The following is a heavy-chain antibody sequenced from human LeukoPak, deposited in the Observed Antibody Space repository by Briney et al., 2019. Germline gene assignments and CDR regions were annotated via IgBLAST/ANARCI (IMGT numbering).Heavy chain of an antibody. CDR3: ARDTEMTTHYYYGMDV. CDR2: LYYSGST. Sequence: SETLSLTCTVSGGSISSYYWNWIRQPPGKGLEWIGNLYYSGSTNYNPSLKSRVTISVDTSKNQFSLKLSSVTAADTAVYFCARDTEMTTHYYYGMDVWGRGTTVTVSS. D-gene: IGHD4-11*01. CDR1: GGSISSYY. V-gene: IGHV4-59*01. J-gene: IGHJ6*02.